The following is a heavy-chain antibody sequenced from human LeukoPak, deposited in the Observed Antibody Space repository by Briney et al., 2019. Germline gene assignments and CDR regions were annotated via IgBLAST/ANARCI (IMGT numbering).Heavy chain of an antibody. V-gene: IGHV1-69*13. CDR2: IIPIFGTA. J-gene: IGHJ4*02. CDR3: ARDESPLGRWLVHGVY. D-gene: IGHD6-19*01. CDR1: GGTFSSYA. Sequence: ASVKVSCKASGGTFSSYAISWVRQAPGQGLEWMGGIIPIFGTANYAQKFQGRVTITADESTSTAYMELSGLRSEDTAVYYCARDESPLGRWLVHGVYWGQGTLVTVSS.